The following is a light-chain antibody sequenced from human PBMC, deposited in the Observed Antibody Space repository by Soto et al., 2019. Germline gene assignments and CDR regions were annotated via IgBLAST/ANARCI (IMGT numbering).Light chain of an antibody. Sequence: IQMTQSPYTLSASVGDSVTITCRASQTISTWLAWYQQKPGKAPKLLIYRASSLESGVPSRFSGSGSGTEFTLTISSLQPDDFATYYCQQYNSYPLTFGQGTK. CDR2: RAS. CDR1: QTISTW. CDR3: QQYNSYPLT. V-gene: IGKV1-5*03. J-gene: IGKJ1*01.